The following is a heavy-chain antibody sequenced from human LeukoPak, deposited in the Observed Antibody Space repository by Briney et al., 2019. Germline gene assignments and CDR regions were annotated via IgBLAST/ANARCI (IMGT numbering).Heavy chain of an antibody. D-gene: IGHD6-6*01. CDR2: IYYSGST. J-gene: IGHJ6*02. Sequence: PSETLSLTCTVSGGSISSYYWSWIRQPPGKGLDWIGYIYYSGSTNYNPSLKSRVTISVDTSKNQLSLKLSSVTAADTAVYYCARQYRLSSSDPYYYGMDVWGQGTTVTVSS. CDR1: GGSISSYY. V-gene: IGHV4-59*08. CDR3: ARQYRLSSSDPYYYGMDV.